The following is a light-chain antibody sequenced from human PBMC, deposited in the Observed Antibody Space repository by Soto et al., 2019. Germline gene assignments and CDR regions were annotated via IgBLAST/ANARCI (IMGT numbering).Light chain of an antibody. V-gene: IGKV1-5*01. CDR2: DAS. J-gene: IGKJ1*01. CDR3: QQYNSYSLT. CDR1: QSISSW. Sequence: DIQMTQSPSPLSASVVDRVTTAFRASQSISSWLAWYQQKPGEAPKLLIYDASILESGVPSRFSGSGSGTDFTLTISSLQPDDFATYYCQQYNSYSLTFGQGTKVDIK.